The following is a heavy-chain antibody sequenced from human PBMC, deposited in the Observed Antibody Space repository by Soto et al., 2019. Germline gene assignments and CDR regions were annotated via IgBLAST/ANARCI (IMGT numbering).Heavy chain of an antibody. Sequence: EVQLVESGGGLVQPGGSLRLSCAASGFTFSSYSMNWVRQAPGKGLEWVSYISSGSSVIYYGDSVKGRVTISRDNAKNSLYLQMNSLRAEDTAVYYCARGDIGARRGYFDSWGQGTLVTVSS. J-gene: IGHJ4*02. CDR3: ARGDIGARRGYFDS. CDR1: GFTFSSYS. D-gene: IGHD6-6*01. V-gene: IGHV3-48*01. CDR2: ISSGSSVI.